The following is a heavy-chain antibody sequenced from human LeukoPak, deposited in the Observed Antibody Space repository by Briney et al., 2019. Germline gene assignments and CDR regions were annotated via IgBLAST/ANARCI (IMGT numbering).Heavy chain of an antibody. D-gene: IGHD3-16*01. CDR2: ISWNSGSI. J-gene: IGHJ4*02. CDR1: RFTFDDYV. V-gene: IGHV3-9*01. CDR3: AKDPGGYFDY. Sequence: GRSLRLSCAASRFTFDDYVMHWVRQAPGKGLEWVSGISWNSGSIGYADSVKGRFTISRDNAKNSLYLQMISLRVEDTAVYYCAKDPGGYFDYWGQGTLVTVSS.